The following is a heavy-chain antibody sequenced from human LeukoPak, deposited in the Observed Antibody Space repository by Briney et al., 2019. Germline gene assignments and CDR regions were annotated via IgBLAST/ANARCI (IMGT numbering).Heavy chain of an antibody. CDR1: GGSISSSSYY. V-gene: IGHV4-39*06. CDR2: IYYSGST. CDR3: ARDLFLDSSSWAGGFDY. J-gene: IGHJ4*02. D-gene: IGHD6-13*01. Sequence: SETLSLTCTVSGGSISSSSYYWGWIRQPPGKGLEWIGSIYYSGSTYYNPSLKSRVTVSVDTSKNQFPLKLSSVTAADTAVYYCARDLFLDSSSWAGGFDYWGQGTLVTVSS.